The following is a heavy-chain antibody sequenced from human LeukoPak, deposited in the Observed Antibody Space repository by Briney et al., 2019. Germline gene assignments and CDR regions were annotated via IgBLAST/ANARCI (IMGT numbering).Heavy chain of an antibody. CDR1: GGSVGSGSYY. Sequence: SETLSLTCTVSGGSVGSGSYYWGWIRQPPGKGLEWIGYIYYTGSTNYNPSLKSRVTISVDTSYNQFSLKLRSVTAADTAVYYCARVYSSNWPRPYYYFYSMDVWGKGTTVTVSS. CDR2: IYYTGST. V-gene: IGHV4-61*01. J-gene: IGHJ6*03. D-gene: IGHD6-13*01. CDR3: ARVYSSNWPRPYYYFYSMDV.